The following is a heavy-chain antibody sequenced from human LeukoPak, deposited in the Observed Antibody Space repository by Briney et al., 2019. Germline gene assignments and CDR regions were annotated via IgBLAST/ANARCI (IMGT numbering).Heavy chain of an antibody. D-gene: IGHD2-21*01. CDR2: ISYDGSNK. CDR1: GFSFSTKW. V-gene: IGHV3-30*18. J-gene: IGHJ4*02. CDR3: AKGVVAGHY. Sequence: GGSLRLSCAASGFSFSTKWMSWVRQAPGKGLEWVAVISYDGSNKYYADSVKGRFIISRDNSKNTLYLQMNSLRAEDTAVYYCAKGVVAGHYWGQGTLVTVSS.